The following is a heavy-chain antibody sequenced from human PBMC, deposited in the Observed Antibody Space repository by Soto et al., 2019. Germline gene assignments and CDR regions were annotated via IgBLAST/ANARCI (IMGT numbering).Heavy chain of an antibody. V-gene: IGHV5-51*01. J-gene: IGHJ4*02. CDR1: GYRITNNW. CDR2: IFFGDSDT. CDR3: ARHYNGFDY. D-gene: IGHD3-10*01. Sequence: PGESLKISCKGSGYRITNNWIAWVRQVPGKGLEWMGVIFFGDSDTRYSPSFQGQVTLSADKSISTAYLQWNSLTTSDTGMYYCARHYNGFDYWGQGTPVTVSS.